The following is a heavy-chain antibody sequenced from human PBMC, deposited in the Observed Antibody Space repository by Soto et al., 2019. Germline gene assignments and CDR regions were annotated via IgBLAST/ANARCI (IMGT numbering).Heavy chain of an antibody. CDR3: VKDTVAPSYVETPPFDL. Sequence: EVQLLESGGGLVQPGGSLRLSCAASGFTFSSYAMGWVRQAPGTGLEWVSVIDGSGGDTSFADSVKGRFTISRDNSKNTLSVHMNTLRAENPARYYCVKDTVAPSYVETPPFDLWGQGTLGTVSA. V-gene: IGHV3-23*01. J-gene: IGHJ4*02. D-gene: IGHD4-17*01. CDR2: IDGSGGDT. CDR1: GFTFSSYA.